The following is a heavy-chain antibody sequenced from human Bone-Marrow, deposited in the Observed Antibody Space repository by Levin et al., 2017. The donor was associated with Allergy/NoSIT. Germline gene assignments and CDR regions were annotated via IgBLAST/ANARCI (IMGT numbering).Heavy chain of an antibody. CDR2: IYSGGST. CDR3: ARKIGYSSGGPPDDAFDS. V-gene: IGHV3-53*01. D-gene: IGHD6-19*01. CDR1: GFTVSSNY. J-gene: IGHJ3*02. Sequence: PGGSLRLSCAASGFTVSSNYMSWVRQAPGKGLEWVSVIYSGGSTYYADSVKGRFTISRDNSKNTLYLQMNSLRAEDTAVYYCARKIGYSSGGPPDDAFDSWGQGTMVTVSS.